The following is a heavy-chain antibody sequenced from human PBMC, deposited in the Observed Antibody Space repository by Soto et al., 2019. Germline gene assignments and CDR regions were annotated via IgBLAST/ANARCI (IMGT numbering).Heavy chain of an antibody. J-gene: IGHJ6*02. Sequence: QVQLVQSGAEVKEPGDSVRVSCEASGYTFSAYYIHWVRQAPGQGLEWMGWINPKFGDTTYAQDFRGGVTMTRDMSISTVYMELSRLTSDDTAIYYCARNMDYYYGPGSGNGHGVWGQGTTVTVFS. CDR2: INPKFGDT. D-gene: IGHD3-10*01. V-gene: IGHV1-2*02. CDR1: GYTFSAYY. CDR3: ARNMDYYYGPGSGNGHGV.